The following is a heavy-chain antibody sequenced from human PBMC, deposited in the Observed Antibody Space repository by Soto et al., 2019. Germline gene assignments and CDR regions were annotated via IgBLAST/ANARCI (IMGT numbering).Heavy chain of an antibody. Sequence: GGSLRLSCAASGFTFNNFWMYWVRQTPEKGLVWVSGINSDGTTTIYADSVKGRFTISRDNAKNTLYLQMNSLTVEDTAIYYCVRDIRWGRGTLVTVSS. J-gene: IGHJ4*02. CDR3: VRDIR. CDR1: GFTFNNFW. CDR2: INSDGTTT. V-gene: IGHV3-74*01.